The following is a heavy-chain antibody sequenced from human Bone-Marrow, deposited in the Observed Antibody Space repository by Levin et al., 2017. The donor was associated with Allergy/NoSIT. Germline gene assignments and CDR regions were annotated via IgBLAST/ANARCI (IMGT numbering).Heavy chain of an antibody. Sequence: GGSLRLSCAASGFTFSSYSMNWVRQAPGRGLEWVSYISRSSSNISYADSVKGRFTISRDNAKNSLYLQMNSLRDEDTAVYYYARPACSGTSCYYFFDSWGQGTLVTVSS. J-gene: IGHJ4*02. V-gene: IGHV3-48*02. CDR2: ISRSSSNI. CDR1: GFTFSSYS. D-gene: IGHD2-2*01. CDR3: ARPACSGTSCYYFFDS.